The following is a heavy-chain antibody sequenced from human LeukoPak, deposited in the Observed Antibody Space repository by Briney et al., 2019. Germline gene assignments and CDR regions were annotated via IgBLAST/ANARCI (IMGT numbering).Heavy chain of an antibody. Sequence: GGSLRLSCAASGFTFSSYGMHWVRQAPGKGLEWVAVISYDGSNKYYADSVKGRFTISRDNSKNTLYLQMNSLRAEDTAVYYCAKGNLQLWLYFDYWGQGTLVTVSS. CDR1: GFTFSSYG. D-gene: IGHD5-18*01. J-gene: IGHJ4*02. CDR3: AKGNLQLWLYFDY. V-gene: IGHV3-30*18. CDR2: ISYDGSNK.